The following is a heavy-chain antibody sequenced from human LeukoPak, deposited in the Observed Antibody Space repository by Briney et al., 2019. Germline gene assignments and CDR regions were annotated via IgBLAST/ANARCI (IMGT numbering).Heavy chain of an antibody. Sequence: GASVKVSCKASGGTFSSYAISWVRQAPGQGLEWMGRIIPILGIANYAQKFQGRVTITADKSTSTAFMELGSLRSEDTAVYYCAREDDILTGYDYWGQGTLVTVSS. CDR1: GGTFSSYA. J-gene: IGHJ4*02. D-gene: IGHD3-9*01. CDR3: AREDDILTGYDY. CDR2: IIPILGIA. V-gene: IGHV1-69*04.